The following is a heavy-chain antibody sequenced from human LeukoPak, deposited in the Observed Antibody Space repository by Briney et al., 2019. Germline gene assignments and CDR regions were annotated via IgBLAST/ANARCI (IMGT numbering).Heavy chain of an antibody. V-gene: IGHV4-59*02. CDR1: GGSVTNYY. CDR2: IYYSGGT. D-gene: IGHD2-15*01. J-gene: IGHJ5*02. Sequence: SETLSLTCTVSGGSVTNYYWAWIRQPPGKGLEWIGYIYYSGGTKYNPSLKSRLTISVDSSKNQFSLKLSSVTAADTAVYYCARDGSGGSQLNPWGQGTLVTVSS. CDR3: ARDGSGGSQLNP.